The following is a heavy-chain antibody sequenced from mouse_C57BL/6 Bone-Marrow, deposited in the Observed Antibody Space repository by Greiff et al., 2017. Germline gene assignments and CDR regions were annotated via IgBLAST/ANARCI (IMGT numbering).Heavy chain of an antibody. CDR3: ARRVGWVLPLYDAMDY. V-gene: IGHV1-81*01. J-gene: IGHJ4*01. D-gene: IGHD2-3*01. Sequence: VQLQQSGAELARPGASVKLSCKASGYTFTSYGISWVKQRTGQGLEWIGEIYPRSGNTYYNEKFKGKDTLTADKSSSTAYMELRSLTSEDSAVYFSARRVGWVLPLYDAMDYWGQGTSVTVSS. CDR2: IYPRSGNT. CDR1: GYTFTSYG.